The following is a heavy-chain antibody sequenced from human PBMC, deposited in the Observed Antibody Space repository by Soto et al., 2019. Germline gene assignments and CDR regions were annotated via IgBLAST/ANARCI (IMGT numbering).Heavy chain of an antibody. D-gene: IGHD4-17*01. CDR1: GGSISSYY. CDR3: AREIRVSRTVTTEYYFDY. V-gene: IGHV4-59*01. Sequence: ASETLSLTCTVSGGSISSYYWSWIRQPPGKGLEWIGYIYYSGSTNYNPSLKSRVTISVDTSKNQFSLKLSSVTAADTAVYYCAREIRVSRTVTTEYYFDYWGQGTLVTVSS. J-gene: IGHJ4*02. CDR2: IYYSGST.